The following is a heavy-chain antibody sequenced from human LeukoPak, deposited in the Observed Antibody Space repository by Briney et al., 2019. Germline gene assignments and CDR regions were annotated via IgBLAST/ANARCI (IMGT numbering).Heavy chain of an antibody. J-gene: IGHJ4*02. Sequence: GGSLRLSCAASGFTFSSSCMNWVRQAPGKGLVWVSRIASDGSSTTYADSVKGRCSISRDNAKNTLYLQMNSLRVEDTAVYYCARGRPHGNDYWGQGTLVTVSS. CDR2: IASDGSST. V-gene: IGHV3-74*01. CDR1: GFTFSSSC. D-gene: IGHD4-23*01. CDR3: ARGRPHGNDY.